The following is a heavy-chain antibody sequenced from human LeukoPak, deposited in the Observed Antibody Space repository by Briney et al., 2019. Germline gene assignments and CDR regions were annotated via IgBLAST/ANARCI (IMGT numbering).Heavy chain of an antibody. V-gene: IGHV3-30*02. CDR3: AKVSEFWSGYFDY. J-gene: IGHJ4*02. Sequence: GGSLRLSCAASGFTFNAYGMHWVRQAPGKGLEWVAFIRYDGSNRYYADSVKGRFTISRDNSKNTQYLQMNSLRAEDTAVYYCAKVSEFWSGYFDYWGQGTLVTVSS. CDR1: GFTFNAYG. D-gene: IGHD3-3*01. CDR2: IRYDGSNR.